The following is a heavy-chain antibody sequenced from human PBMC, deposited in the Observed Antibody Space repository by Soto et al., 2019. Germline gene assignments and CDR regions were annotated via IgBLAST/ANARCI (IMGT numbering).Heavy chain of an antibody. Sequence: QVQLVQSGAEVKKPGASVKVSCKASGYTFTSYYIHWVRQAPGQGLEWMGIINPSGGDITYAQKCQGRVTMTRDTSTSTVYMELSSRRSEDTAVYYCGRDGGYQRLDFWGQGALVTVSS. J-gene: IGHJ4*02. CDR3: GRDGGYQRLDF. V-gene: IGHV1-46*03. CDR1: GYTFTSYY. D-gene: IGHD2-2*01. CDR2: INPSGGDI.